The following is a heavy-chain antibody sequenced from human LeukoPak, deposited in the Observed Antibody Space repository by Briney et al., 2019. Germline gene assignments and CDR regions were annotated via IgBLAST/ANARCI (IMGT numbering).Heavy chain of an antibody. CDR2: IYYSGST. CDR1: GGSISSYY. V-gene: IGHV4-59*01. CDR3: ARGGSGWRYYFDY. J-gene: IGHJ4*02. D-gene: IGHD6-19*01. Sequence: PSETLSLTCTVSGGSISSYYWSWIRQPPGKGLEWIGYIYYSGSTNYNPSLKSRVTISVDTSKNHFSLKLSSVTAADTAVYYCARGGSGWRYYFDYWGQGTLVTVSS.